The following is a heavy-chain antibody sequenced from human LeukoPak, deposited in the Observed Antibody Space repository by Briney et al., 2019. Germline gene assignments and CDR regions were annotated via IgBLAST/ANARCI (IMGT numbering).Heavy chain of an antibody. D-gene: IGHD3-10*01. J-gene: IGHJ4*02. V-gene: IGHV1-2*04. CDR1: GYTFTSYA. CDR3: ARGVKGYYYGSGSYNVYFDY. CDR2: INPNSGGT. Sequence: ASVKVSCKASGYTFTSYAMHWVRQAPGQGLEWMGWINPNSGGTNYAQKFQGWVTMTRDTSISTAYMELSRLRSDDTAVYYCARGVKGYYYGSGSYNVYFDYWGQGTLVTVSS.